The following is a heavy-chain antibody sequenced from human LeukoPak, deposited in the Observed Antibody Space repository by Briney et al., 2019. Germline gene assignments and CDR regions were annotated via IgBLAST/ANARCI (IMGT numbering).Heavy chain of an antibody. CDR1: GYTFTSYG. D-gene: IGHD2-2*02. CDR2: ISAYNGNT. Sequence: ASVKVSCKASGYTFTSYGISWVRQAPGQGLEWMGWISAYNGNTNYAQKLQGRVTMTTDTSTSTAYMELRSLRSDDTAVYYCARDAAYCSSTSCYTPSDYWGQGTLVTVSS. J-gene: IGHJ4*02. V-gene: IGHV1-18*01. CDR3: ARDAAYCSSTSCYTPSDY.